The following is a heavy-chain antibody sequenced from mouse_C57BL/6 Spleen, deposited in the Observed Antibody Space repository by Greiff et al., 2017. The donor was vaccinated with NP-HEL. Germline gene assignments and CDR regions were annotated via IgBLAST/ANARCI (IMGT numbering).Heavy chain of an antibody. D-gene: IGHD1-1*01. CDR2: FSSMSGST. Sequence: QVQLKQPGSSLFKPGEEGKREGKVNGYTFTSTKSTWVQKTPGQGLCGLGEFSSMSGSTNYNEKFKSKATLTVDTSSSTAYMQLSSLTSEDSAVYYCARALPHYYGSKGDYAMDYWGQGTSVTVSS. V-gene: IGHV1-55*01. J-gene: IGHJ4*01. CDR1: GYTFTSTK. CDR3: ARALPHYYGSKGDYAMDY.